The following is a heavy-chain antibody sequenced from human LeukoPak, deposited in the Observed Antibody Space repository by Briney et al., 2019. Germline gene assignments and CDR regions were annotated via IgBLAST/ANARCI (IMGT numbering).Heavy chain of an antibody. D-gene: IGHD2-21*02. J-gene: IGHJ4*02. Sequence: GGSLRLSCAAAGFSLTTYPMNWIRQAPGERLEWVSAISGSGGSTYYADSVKGRFTISRDNSKNTLYLQMNSLRAEDTAVYYCAKDIVVVTATPYYFDYWGQGTLVTVSS. CDR3: AKDIVVVTATPYYFDY. CDR1: GFSLTTYP. V-gene: IGHV3-23*01. CDR2: ISGSGGST.